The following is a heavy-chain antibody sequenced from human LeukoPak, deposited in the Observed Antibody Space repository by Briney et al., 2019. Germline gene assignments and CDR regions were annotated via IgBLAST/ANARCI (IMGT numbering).Heavy chain of an antibody. D-gene: IGHD4-11*01. CDR3: ARQDYHFDY. V-gene: IGHV3-9*01. J-gene: IGHJ4*02. CDR2: ISWNSGSI. CDR1: GFTFDDYA. Sequence: GGSLRLSCAASGFTFDDYAMHWVRQAPGKGLEWVSGISWNSGSIGYADSVKGRFTISRDNAKNSLYLQMNSLRAEDTAVYYCARQDYHFDYWGQGTLVTVSS.